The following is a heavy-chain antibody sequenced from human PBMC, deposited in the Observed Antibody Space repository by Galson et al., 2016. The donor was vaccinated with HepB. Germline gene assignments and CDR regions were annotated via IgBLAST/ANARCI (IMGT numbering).Heavy chain of an antibody. CDR1: GGSFTTYS. CDR3: AAAVAGNFDY. J-gene: IGHJ4*02. D-gene: IGHD6-19*01. Sequence: SVKVSCKASGGSFTTYSINWVRQAPGQGLEWMGWISAYNGNTNYAQKLQGRVTMTTDTSTSTAYMELRSLRSDDRAVYYCAAAVAGNFDYWGQGILVTVSS. V-gene: IGHV1-18*01. CDR2: ISAYNGNT.